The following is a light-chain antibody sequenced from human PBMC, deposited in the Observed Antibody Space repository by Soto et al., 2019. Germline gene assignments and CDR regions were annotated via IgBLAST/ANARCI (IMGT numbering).Light chain of an antibody. Sequence: QSVLTQPASVSGSPGQSITISCTGTSSDVGGYNYDSWCQQHPGKAPKLMIYEVSSRPSGISNRFSDSKSGNTASLTISGLQAEDEADYYCSSYTGSNFWAFGEGTTVTVL. CDR1: SSDVGGYNY. J-gene: IGLJ3*02. V-gene: IGLV2-14*01. CDR2: EVS. CDR3: SSYTGSNFWA.